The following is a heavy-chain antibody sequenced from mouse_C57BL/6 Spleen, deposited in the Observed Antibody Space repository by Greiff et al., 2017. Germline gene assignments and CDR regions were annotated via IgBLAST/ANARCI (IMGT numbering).Heavy chain of an antibody. CDR1: GFNIKDYY. D-gene: IGHD2-3*01. CDR3: ASYDPFAY. V-gene: IGHV14-2*01. Sequence: VQLQQSGAELVKPGASVKLSCTASGFNIKDYYMHWVKQRTEQGLEWIGRIDPEDGVTKYAPKFQGKATITADTSSNTAYLQLSSLTSEDTAVYYCASYDPFAYWGQGTLVTVSA. J-gene: IGHJ3*01. CDR2: IDPEDGVT.